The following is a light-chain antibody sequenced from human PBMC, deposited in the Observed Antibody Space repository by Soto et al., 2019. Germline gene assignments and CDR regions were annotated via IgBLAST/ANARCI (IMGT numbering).Light chain of an antibody. V-gene: IGLV1-40*01. CDR2: GNS. CDR1: NSNIGSDYG. J-gene: IGLJ1*01. Sequence: QSVLTQPPSVSGAPGQRVTISCTGTNSNIGSDYGVHWYQQFPGTAPKLLIYGNSNRPSGVPDRFSGSKSGTSASLAITGLQAEDEADYYCQSYDRSLRACGFGTGTKVTV. CDR3: QSYDRSLRACG.